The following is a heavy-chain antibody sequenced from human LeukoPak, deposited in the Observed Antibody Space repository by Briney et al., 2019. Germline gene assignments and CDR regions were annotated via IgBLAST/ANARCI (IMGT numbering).Heavy chain of an antibody. CDR1: GGSISSYY. J-gene: IGHJ5*02. CDR3: ARAGGAAAIEP. Sequence: SETLSLTCTVSGGSISSYYWSWIRQPPGKGLEWIGYIYYSGSTNYNPSLKSRVTISVDTSKNQFSLKLSSVTAADTAVYYCARAGGAAAIEPWSPGTLVTVSS. V-gene: IGHV4-59*01. D-gene: IGHD6-13*01. CDR2: IYYSGST.